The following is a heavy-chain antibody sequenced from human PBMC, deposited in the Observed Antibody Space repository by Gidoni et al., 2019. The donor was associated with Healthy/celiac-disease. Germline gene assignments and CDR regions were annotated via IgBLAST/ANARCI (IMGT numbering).Heavy chain of an antibody. J-gene: IGHJ4*02. CDR1: GFTFRDYY. D-gene: IGHD6-19*01. CDR3: ARLPRYSSGWYSEFDY. V-gene: IGHV3-11*06. CDR2: ISSSSSYT. Sequence: QVQLVESGGGLVKPGGSLRLSCAASGFTFRDYYMSWIRQAPGKGLEWVSYISSSSSYTNYADSVKGRFTISRDNAKNSLYLQMNSLRAEDTAVYYCARLPRYSSGWYSEFDYWGQGTLVTVSS.